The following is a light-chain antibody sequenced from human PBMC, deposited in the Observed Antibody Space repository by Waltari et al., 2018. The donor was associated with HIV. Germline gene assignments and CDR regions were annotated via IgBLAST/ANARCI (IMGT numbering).Light chain of an antibody. Sequence: SYELTQPPSVSVSPGQTASITCSGDKLEDKYVCWYQQKPGQSPGLVLYKDRERPSGIPQRFSGYNSGNTATLTISGTQATDEADYFCQAWDGSNGVFGGGTKLTVL. V-gene: IGLV3-1*01. J-gene: IGLJ2*01. CDR3: QAWDGSNGV. CDR2: KDR. CDR1: KLEDKY.